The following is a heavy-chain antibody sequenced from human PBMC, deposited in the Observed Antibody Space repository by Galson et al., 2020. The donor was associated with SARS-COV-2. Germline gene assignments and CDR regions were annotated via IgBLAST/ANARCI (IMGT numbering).Heavy chain of an antibody. V-gene: IGHV3-33*01. CDR3: ARDDYGDESVPDAGVIY. J-gene: IGHJ4*02. Sequence: GGSLRLSCAASGFTFSSYGMHWVRQAPGKGLEWVAVIWYDGSNKYYADSVKGRFTISRDNSKNTLYLQMNSLRAEDTAVYYCARDDYGDESVPDAGVIYWGQGTLVTVSS. D-gene: IGHD4-17*01. CDR1: GFTFSSYG. CDR2: IWYDGSNK.